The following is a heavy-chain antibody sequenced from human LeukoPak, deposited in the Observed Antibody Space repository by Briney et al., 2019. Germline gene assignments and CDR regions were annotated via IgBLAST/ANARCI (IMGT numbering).Heavy chain of an antibody. D-gene: IGHD5-12*01. CDR2: IYTSGST. Sequence: SETLSLTCTVSGDFFSSYYWNWMRQPAGKGLEWIGRIYTSGSTNYNPSLKSRATMSVDTSNNQFSLKLISVSAADTAVYFCARGDCYDYFNYWGQGTLVTVSS. CDR3: ARGDCYDYFNY. V-gene: IGHV4-4*07. J-gene: IGHJ4*02. CDR1: GDFFSSYY.